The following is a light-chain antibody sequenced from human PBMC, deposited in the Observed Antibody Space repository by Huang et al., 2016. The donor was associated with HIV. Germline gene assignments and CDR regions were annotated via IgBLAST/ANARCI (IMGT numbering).Light chain of an antibody. CDR3: QQYFFSPMT. Sequence: DIVMTQSPDFLAVSLGERATISCKSSHSLLNSPNNKNYLAWYQQNPGQPPKLLIYWASIRKSGVPDRFIGSGSRTDFTLTISSLQAEDVAVYFCQQYFFSPMTFGPGTKVDI. V-gene: IGKV4-1*01. J-gene: IGKJ3*01. CDR2: WAS. CDR1: HSLLNSPNNKNY.